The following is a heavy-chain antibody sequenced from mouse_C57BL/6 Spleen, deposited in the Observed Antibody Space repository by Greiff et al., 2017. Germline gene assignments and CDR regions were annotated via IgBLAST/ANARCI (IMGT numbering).Heavy chain of an antibody. D-gene: IGHD3-2*02. CDR2: IDPSDSYT. CDR3: ARRGSGYVDY. V-gene: IGHV1-69*01. Sequence: QVQLQQPGAELVMPGASVKLSCKASGYTFTSYWMHWVKQRPGQGLEWIGEIDPSDSYTNYNQKFKGKSTLTVDKSSSTAYMQLSSLTSEDSAVYYCARRGSGYVDYWGQGTTLTVSS. J-gene: IGHJ2*01. CDR1: GYTFTSYW.